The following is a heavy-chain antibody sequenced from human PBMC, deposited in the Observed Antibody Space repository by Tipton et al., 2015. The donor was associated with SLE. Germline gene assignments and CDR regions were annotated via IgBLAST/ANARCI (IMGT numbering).Heavy chain of an antibody. V-gene: IGHV3-48*03. Sequence: GSLRLSCAASGFTFSSYEMNWVRQAPGKGLEWVSAISGSGDRTYHADSLKGRFAISRDNAKSSLYLQMNSLRAEDTAVYYCAREGVSSPDYWGQGTLVTVSS. J-gene: IGHJ4*02. CDR1: GFTFSSYE. CDR2: ISGSGDRT. D-gene: IGHD2-15*01. CDR3: AREGVSSPDY.